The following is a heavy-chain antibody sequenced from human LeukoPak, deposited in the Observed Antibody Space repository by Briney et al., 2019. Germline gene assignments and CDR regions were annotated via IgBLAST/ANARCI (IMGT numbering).Heavy chain of an antibody. V-gene: IGHV4-61*02. CDR2: IYTSGIT. Sequence: PSETLSLTCTVSGDSISSGTYYWSWIRQPAGSGLEWIGRIYTSGITNYNPSLKSRVTISLDPSKNQFSLRLSSVSAADTAMYCCARVFDTWGQGILVTVSS. CDR3: ARVFDT. CDR1: GDSISSGTYY. J-gene: IGHJ5*02.